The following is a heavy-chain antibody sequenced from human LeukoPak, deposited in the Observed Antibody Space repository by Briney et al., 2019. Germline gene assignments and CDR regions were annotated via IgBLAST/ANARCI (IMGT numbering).Heavy chain of an antibody. CDR1: GYTFTSYY. CDR3: ATCSSTSCSDDAFDI. V-gene: IGHV1-46*01. Sequence: ASVKVSCKASGYTFTSYYMHWVRQAPGQGLEWMRIINPSGGSTSYAQKFQGRVTMTRDTSTSTVYMELSSLRSEDTAVYYCATCSSTSCSDDAFDIWGQGTMVTVSS. CDR2: INPSGGST. J-gene: IGHJ3*02. D-gene: IGHD2-2*01.